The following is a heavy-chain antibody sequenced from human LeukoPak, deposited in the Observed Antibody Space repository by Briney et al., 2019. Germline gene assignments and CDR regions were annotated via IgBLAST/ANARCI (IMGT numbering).Heavy chain of an antibody. CDR2: INPSGGST. CDR1: GYTFTSYY. CDR3: ASPNGEQWLVH. J-gene: IGHJ4*02. V-gene: IGHV1-46*01. D-gene: IGHD6-19*01. Sequence: ASVKVSCKASGYTFTSYYMHWVRQAPGQGLEWMGIINPSGGSTSYAQKFQGRVTMTRDTSTSTVYMEVSSLRSGDTAVYYCASPNGEQWLVHWGQGTLVTVSS.